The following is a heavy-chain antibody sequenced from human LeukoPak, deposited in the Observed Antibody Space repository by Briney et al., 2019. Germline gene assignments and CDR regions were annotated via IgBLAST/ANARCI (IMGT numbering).Heavy chain of an antibody. J-gene: IGHJ3*02. CDR3: ARDRGYYDSSGYYAFDI. CDR1: GGSISSFY. V-gene: IGHV4-4*07. Sequence: KPSENPSPTRPVSGGSISSFYWSWVREPARGGLGLIWRIYNSGSTDYNPSLNSRLTMSVDTSKNQFSLKLSSVTAADTAVYYCARDRGYYDSSGYYAFDIWGQGTMVTVSS. CDR2: IYNSGST. D-gene: IGHD3-22*01.